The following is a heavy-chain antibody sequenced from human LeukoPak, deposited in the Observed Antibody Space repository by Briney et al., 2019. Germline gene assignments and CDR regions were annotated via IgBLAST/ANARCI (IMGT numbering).Heavy chain of an antibody. CDR3: AKGVSGYGSGRPFDY. CDR1: GFTFSSYA. V-gene: IGHV3-23*01. Sequence: GGSLRLSCAASGFTFSSYAMIWVRQAPGKGLEWVSLISDSGTSTYYPDSVKGRFTISRDNSKNTVYLQMDSLRAEDTAVYYCAKGVSGYGSGRPFDYWGQGTLVTVSS. J-gene: IGHJ4*02. CDR2: ISDSGTST. D-gene: IGHD3-10*01.